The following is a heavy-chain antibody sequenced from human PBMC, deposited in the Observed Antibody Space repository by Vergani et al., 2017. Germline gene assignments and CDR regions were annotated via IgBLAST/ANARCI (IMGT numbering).Heavy chain of an antibody. V-gene: IGHV3-13*01. D-gene: IGHD1-1*01. CDR2: IGVDGDR. CDR3: AKELCCTDNCYDCNHLEV. Sequence: VESGGGLVQPGGSLRLSCTVSGFTFSSNDFNWVRQTAGKGLAWVSSIGVDGDRYYSDSVKGRFTISRDNGQSYLYLDMDNLRVEDTAVYFCAKELCCTDNCYDCNHLEVWGEGTSVTVSS. CDR1: GFTFSSND. J-gene: IGHJ6*04.